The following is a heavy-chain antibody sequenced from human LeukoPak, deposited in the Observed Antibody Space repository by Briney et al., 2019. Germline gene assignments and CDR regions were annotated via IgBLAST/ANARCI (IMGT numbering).Heavy chain of an antibody. V-gene: IGHV1-2*06. Sequence: ASVKVSCKASGYTFTDYYVHWVRLVPGQGLEWMGRISPNSGATNYAEKFRGRVTMTRDTSISTAYMELSRLRSDDTAVYYCARDVGYCSSTSCYYFDYWGQGTLVTVSS. CDR1: GYTFTDYY. D-gene: IGHD2-2*03. CDR2: ISPNSGAT. J-gene: IGHJ4*02. CDR3: ARDVGYCSSTSCYYFDY.